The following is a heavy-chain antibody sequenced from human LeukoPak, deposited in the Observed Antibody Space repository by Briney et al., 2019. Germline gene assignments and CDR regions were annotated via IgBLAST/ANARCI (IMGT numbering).Heavy chain of an antibody. Sequence: PGRSLRLSCAASGFTFSSYGMHWVRQAPGKGLEWVAVISYDGSNKYYADSVKGRFTISRDNSKNTLYLQMNSLRAEDTAVYYCAKAIGDCGGDCYSVDAFDIWGQGTMVTVSS. V-gene: IGHV3-30*18. D-gene: IGHD2-21*02. CDR1: GFTFSSYG. CDR3: AKAIGDCGGDCYSVDAFDI. J-gene: IGHJ3*02. CDR2: ISYDGSNK.